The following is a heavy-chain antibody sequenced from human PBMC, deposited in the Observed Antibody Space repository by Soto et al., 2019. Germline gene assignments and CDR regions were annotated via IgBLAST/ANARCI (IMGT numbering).Heavy chain of an antibody. CDR3: AHTPTDYGDFPTDCFDP. Sequence: QITLKESGPTLVKPTQTLTLTCTFSGFTLTTSGVGVGWIRQPPGKALEWLALIYWDDDKRYSPSLESRLTITKDTSKNQVVRTMTNMDPVDTATNYCAHTPTDYGDFPTDCFDPWGQGTLVTVSS. J-gene: IGHJ5*02. V-gene: IGHV2-5*02. D-gene: IGHD4-17*01. CDR2: IYWDDDK. CDR1: GFTLTTSGVG.